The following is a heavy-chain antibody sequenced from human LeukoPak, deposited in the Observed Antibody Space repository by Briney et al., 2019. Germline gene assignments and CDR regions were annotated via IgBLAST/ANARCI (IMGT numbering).Heavy chain of an antibody. J-gene: IGHJ4*02. Sequence: GGSLRRSRAASGFNFSDYWMNRVRQAPGKALEWVANIDQDGAGKYYLDSVKGRFTISRDNAKSSLYLQIDSLRAEDTAVYYCARGDWAPFDYWGQGSLLTVSS. V-gene: IGHV3-7*01. CDR2: IDQDGAGK. D-gene: IGHD2-21*02. CDR3: ARGDWAPFDY. CDR1: GFNFSDYW.